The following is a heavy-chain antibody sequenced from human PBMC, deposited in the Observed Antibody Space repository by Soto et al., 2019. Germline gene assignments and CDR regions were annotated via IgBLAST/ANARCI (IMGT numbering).Heavy chain of an antibody. V-gene: IGHV1-18*01. CDR2: ISAYNGNT. D-gene: IGHD3-10*01. Sequence: QVQLVQSGAEVKQPGASVKVSCKASGYTFTNYGITWVRQAPGQGLEWMGWISAYNGNTNYAQKLQGRVTMTTDASTTTAYMELRSLRSDDTAVYYCASSYYCSGTPYYYGMDVWGQGTTVTVSS. J-gene: IGHJ6*02. CDR3: ASSYYCSGTPYYYGMDV. CDR1: GYTFTNYG.